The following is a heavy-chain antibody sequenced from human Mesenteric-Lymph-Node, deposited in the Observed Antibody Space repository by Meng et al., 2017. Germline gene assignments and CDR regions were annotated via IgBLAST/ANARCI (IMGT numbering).Heavy chain of an antibody. D-gene: IGHD5-18*01. Sequence: GESLKISCAASGLSLGMYSMNWVRQAPGKGLEWVSSISGSGGSTYYTDSVKGRFTISRDNSKNTLYLQMNSLRAEDTAVYYCARLPAVRGYSYGLQNDYWGQGTLVTVSS. V-gene: IGHV3-23*01. CDR3: ARLPAVRGYSYGLQNDY. CDR1: GLSLGMYS. J-gene: IGHJ4*02. CDR2: ISGSGGST.